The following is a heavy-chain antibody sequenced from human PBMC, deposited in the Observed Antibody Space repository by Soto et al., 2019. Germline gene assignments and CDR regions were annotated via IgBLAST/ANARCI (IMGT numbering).Heavy chain of an antibody. V-gene: IGHV1-2*04. D-gene: IGHD3-22*01. CDR3: ARGAYYDSSGYSDY. Sequence: QVHLVQSGAEVNKPGASVKVSCKASGYTLTGYYVHWVRQAPGQGLEWMGWINPKSGGTKYVQKFQGWVTMTRDTSISTAFMELSRLRSDDTAVYYCARGAYYDSSGYSDYWGQGTLVTVSS. CDR1: GYTLTGYY. CDR2: INPKSGGT. J-gene: IGHJ4*02.